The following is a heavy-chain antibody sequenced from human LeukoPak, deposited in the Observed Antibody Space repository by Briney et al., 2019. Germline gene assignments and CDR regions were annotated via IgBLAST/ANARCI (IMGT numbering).Heavy chain of an antibody. CDR3: ARGSSGRAPYYYDSRRQSYYFDY. D-gene: IGHD3-22*01. V-gene: IGHV4-34*01. Sequence: SETLSLTCAVYGGSFSGYYWSWIRQPPGKGLEWIGEINHSGSTNYNPSLKSRVTISVDTSKNQFSLKLSSVTAADTAVYYCARGSSGRAPYYYDSRRQSYYFDYWGQGTLVTVSS. CDR2: INHSGST. CDR1: GGSFSGYY. J-gene: IGHJ4*02.